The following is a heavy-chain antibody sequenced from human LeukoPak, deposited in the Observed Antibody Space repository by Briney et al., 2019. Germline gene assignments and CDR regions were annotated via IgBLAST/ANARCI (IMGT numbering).Heavy chain of an antibody. J-gene: IGHJ4*02. Sequence: GGSLRLSCAASGFTFRSYGMHWVRQTPGKGLEWVAVISYDGSNKYYADSVKGRFTISRDNSKNTLYLQMNSLRAEDTAVYFCAKDPGSGSYPGYFDYWGQGTLVTVSS. D-gene: IGHD3-10*01. CDR1: GFTFRSYG. V-gene: IGHV3-30*18. CDR3: AKDPGSGSYPGYFDY. CDR2: ISYDGSNK.